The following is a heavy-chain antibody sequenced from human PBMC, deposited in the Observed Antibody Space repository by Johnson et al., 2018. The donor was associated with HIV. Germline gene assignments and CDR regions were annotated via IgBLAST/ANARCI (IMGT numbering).Heavy chain of an antibody. D-gene: IGHD3-16*02. Sequence: VQLVESGGGLVQPGGSLRLSCAASGFTVSSNYMSWVRQAPGKGLEWVSVIYSGASTYYADSVKGRFTISRDIAKNSLYLQMSGLRAEDTAVYYCARVRASGWGSYPNDAFDIWGQGTMVTVSS. CDR1: GFTVSSNY. J-gene: IGHJ3*02. CDR2: IYSGAST. V-gene: IGHV3-66*01. CDR3: ARVRASGWGSYPNDAFDI.